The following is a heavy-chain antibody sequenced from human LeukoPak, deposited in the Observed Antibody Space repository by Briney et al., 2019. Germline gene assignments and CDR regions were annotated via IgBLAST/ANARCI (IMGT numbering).Heavy chain of an antibody. CDR2: ISGSGGST. D-gene: IGHD2-8*02. J-gene: IGHJ4*02. Sequence: GGSLRLSCAASRFTFSSYAMSWVRQAPGKGLEWVSAISGSGGSTYYADSVKGRFTISRDNSKKTLYLQMDSLRAEDTAIYYCATYRQVLLPFESWGQGTLVTVSS. V-gene: IGHV3-23*01. CDR1: RFTFSSYA. CDR3: ATYRQVLLPFES.